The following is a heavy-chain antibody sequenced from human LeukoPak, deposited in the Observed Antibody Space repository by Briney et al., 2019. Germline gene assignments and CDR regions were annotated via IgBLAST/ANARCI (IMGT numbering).Heavy chain of an antibody. CDR3: ARHGGAYSFDS. CDR1: GGSISSSSYY. Sequence: SETLSLTCTVSGGSISSSSYYWGWIRQPPGKGLEWIGSIYYSGSTYYNPSLKSRVTISVDTSKNQFSLKLTSVTAPDTAVFYCARHGGAYSFDSWGQGILVTVSS. D-gene: IGHD3-16*01. CDR2: IYYSGST. J-gene: IGHJ4*02. V-gene: IGHV4-39*01.